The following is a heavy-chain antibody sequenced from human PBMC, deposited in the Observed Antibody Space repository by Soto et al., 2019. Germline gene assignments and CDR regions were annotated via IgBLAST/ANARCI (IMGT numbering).Heavy chain of an antibody. CDR1: GFTFSRFA. Sequence: QVQLVESGGGVVQTGRSLRLSCAASGFTFSRFAMHWVRQAPGKGLEWVAVISDDGRKKNYVDSVKGRLTISRDNSKNTLYLQVNSLGIEDTAVYYCDREHYSGSGSLKYGMDVWGHGTTVIVSS. V-gene: IGHV3-30*04. CDR2: ISDDGRKK. D-gene: IGHD3-10*01. J-gene: IGHJ6*02. CDR3: DREHYSGSGSLKYGMDV.